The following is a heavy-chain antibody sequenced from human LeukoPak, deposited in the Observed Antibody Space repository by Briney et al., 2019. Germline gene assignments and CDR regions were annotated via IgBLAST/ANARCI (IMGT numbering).Heavy chain of an antibody. V-gene: IGHV4-31*11. CDR1: GGSFSGYY. D-gene: IGHD2-15*01. CDR3: ARGYCSGGSCYYFDY. CDR2: IYYSGST. Sequence: SETLSLTCAVYGGSFSGYYWSWIRQHPGKGLEWIGYIYYSGSTYYNPSLKSRVTISVDTSKNQFSLKLSSVTAADTAVYYCARGYCSGGSCYYFDYWGQGTLVTVSS. J-gene: IGHJ4*02.